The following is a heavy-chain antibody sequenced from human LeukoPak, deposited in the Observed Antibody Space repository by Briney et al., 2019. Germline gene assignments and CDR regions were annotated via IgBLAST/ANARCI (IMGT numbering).Heavy chain of an antibody. Sequence: PGGSLRLSCAASGFTVSSNYMSWVRQAPGKGLEWVSVIYSGGSTYYADSVKGRFTISRDNSKNTLYLQMNSLRAEDTAVYYCARVGANSLRGATAGDWSQGTLVTVSS. D-gene: IGHD3-10*01. CDR3: ARVGANSLRGATAGD. CDR2: IYSGGST. J-gene: IGHJ4*02. CDR1: GFTVSSNY. V-gene: IGHV3-66*01.